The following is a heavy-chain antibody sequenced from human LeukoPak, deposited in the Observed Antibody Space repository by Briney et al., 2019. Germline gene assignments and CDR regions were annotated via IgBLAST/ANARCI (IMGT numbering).Heavy chain of an antibody. J-gene: IGHJ4*02. Sequence: EASVKVSCKASGGTFSSYAISWVRQAPGQGLEWMGGIIPIFGTANYAQKFQGRVTITADESTSTAYMELSSLRSEDTAVYYCALSYSGSYLKFDYWGQGTLVTVSS. V-gene: IGHV1-69*13. CDR3: ALSYSGSYLKFDY. CDR2: IIPIFGTA. CDR1: GGTFSSYA. D-gene: IGHD1-26*01.